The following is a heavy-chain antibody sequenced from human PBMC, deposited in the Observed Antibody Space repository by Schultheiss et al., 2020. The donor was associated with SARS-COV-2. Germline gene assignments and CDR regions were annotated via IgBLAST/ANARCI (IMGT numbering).Heavy chain of an antibody. J-gene: IGHJ4*02. CDR1: GGSISSGNYY. Sequence: SETLSLTCTVSGGSISSGNYYWSWIRQHPGKGLEWIGYIYYSGSTNYNPSLKSRVTIPVDTSKNQFFLKLTSVTAADTAVYYCARGVPAPAISFDYWGQGTLVTVSS. D-gene: IGHD2-21*02. V-gene: IGHV4-61*01. CDR2: IYYSGST. CDR3: ARGVPAPAISFDY.